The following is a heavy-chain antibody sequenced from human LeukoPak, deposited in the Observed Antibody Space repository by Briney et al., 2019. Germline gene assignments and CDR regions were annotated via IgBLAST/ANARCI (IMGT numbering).Heavy chain of an antibody. J-gene: IGHJ4*02. V-gene: IGHV4-39*01. CDR2: VYYSGST. CDR3: ARHEMNMGYAA. Sequence: PSETLSLTCTVSGGSISTTSFYWGWIRQPPGKGLEWIGNVYYSGSTYYNPSLKSRVTISVDTSKNEFSLKLSSVTAADTAVYYCARHEMNMGYAAWGQGTLVTVSS. D-gene: IGHD2-8*01. CDR1: GGSISTTSFY.